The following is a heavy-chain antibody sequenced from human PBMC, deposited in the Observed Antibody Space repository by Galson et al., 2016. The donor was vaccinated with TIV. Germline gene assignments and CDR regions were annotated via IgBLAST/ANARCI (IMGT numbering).Heavy chain of an antibody. V-gene: IGHV1-69*06. CDR1: GGIFSGYA. CDR3: ARGPNYYHSYMDV. D-gene: IGHD3-16*01. J-gene: IGHJ6*03. CDR2: IISIFRTA. Sequence: SVKVSCKASGGIFSGYAINWVRQAPGQGLEWMGRIISIFRTATYAEKFQGRVTITADTSTRPAYMELSNLRSEDTAMYYCARGPNYYHSYMDVWGKGTTVTVSS.